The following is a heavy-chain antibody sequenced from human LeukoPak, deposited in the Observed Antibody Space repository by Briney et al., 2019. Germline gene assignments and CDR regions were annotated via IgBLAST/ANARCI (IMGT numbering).Heavy chain of an antibody. CDR3: AGVDTAMVTRYFDL. CDR2: MNPNSGNT. J-gene: IGHJ2*01. Sequence: ASVKVSCKASGYTFTSYDINWVRQATGQGLEWMGWMNPNSGNTGYAQKLQGRVTMTTDTSTSTAYMELRSLRSDDTAVYYCAGVDTAMVTRYFDLWGRGTLVTVSS. V-gene: IGHV1-8*01. D-gene: IGHD5-18*01. CDR1: GYTFTSYD.